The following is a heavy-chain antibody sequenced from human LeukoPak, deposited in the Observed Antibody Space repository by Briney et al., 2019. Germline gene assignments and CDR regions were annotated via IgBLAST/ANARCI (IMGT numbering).Heavy chain of an antibody. D-gene: IGHD2-8*01. CDR2: IIPIFGTA. CDR3: ARGNIVLMVYGQDYYMDV. J-gene: IGHJ6*03. Sequence: SVKVSCKASGGTFSSYAISWVRQAPGQGLEWMGGIIPIFGTANYAQKFQGRVTITADKSTSTAYMELSSLRSEDTAVYYCARGNIVLMVYGQDYYMDVWGKGTTVTVSS. V-gene: IGHV1-69*06. CDR1: GGTFSSYA.